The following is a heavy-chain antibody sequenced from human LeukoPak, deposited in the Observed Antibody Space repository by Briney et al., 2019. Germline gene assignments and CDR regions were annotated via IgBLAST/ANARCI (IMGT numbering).Heavy chain of an antibody. CDR2: IRYDGTNK. D-gene: IGHD2-15*01. J-gene: IGHJ4*02. CDR3: ARDCSGGSCYRAFDY. Sequence: GGSLRLSCAASGFTFSSYGIHWVRQAPGKGLEWVAFIRYDGTNKYYADSVKGRFTISRDNSKNTLYLQMNSLRREDTAVYYCARDCSGGSCYRAFDYWGQGTLVTVSS. V-gene: IGHV3-30*02. CDR1: GFTFSSYG.